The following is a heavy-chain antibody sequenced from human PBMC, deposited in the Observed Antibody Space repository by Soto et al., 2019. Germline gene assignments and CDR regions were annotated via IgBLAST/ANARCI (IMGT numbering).Heavy chain of an antibody. CDR2: IYYSGNT. J-gene: IGHJ4*02. V-gene: IGHV4-39*01. CDR3: ARHGSF. D-gene: IGHD3-16*01. CDR1: VGSISDTSYY. Sequence: SETLRLTWTVSVGSISDTSYYWGWIRQPPGKRLEWIGSIYYSGNTYYNPSLKSRLTISVDSSKNQFSLNMTSVTAADTAVDYCARHGSFWCQGILVT.